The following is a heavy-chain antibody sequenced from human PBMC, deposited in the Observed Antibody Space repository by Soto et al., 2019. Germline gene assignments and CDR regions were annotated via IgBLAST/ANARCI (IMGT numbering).Heavy chain of an antibody. V-gene: IGHV4-61*01. CDR2: IYYSGST. D-gene: IGHD5-18*01. Sequence: PSETLSLTCTVSGDSITSDTYCWSWLRQPPGKGLEWIGYIYYSGSTNYNPSLKSRVTISVDTSKNQFSLKLSSVTAADTAVYYCARMVDTAMVRFDYWGQGTLVTVSS. CDR1: GDSITSDTYC. CDR3: ARMVDTAMVRFDY. J-gene: IGHJ4*02.